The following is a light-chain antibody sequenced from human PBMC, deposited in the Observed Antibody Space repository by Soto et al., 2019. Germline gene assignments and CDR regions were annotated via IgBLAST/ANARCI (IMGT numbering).Light chain of an antibody. CDR3: SSYSISTAYL. CDR2: EVS. V-gene: IGLV2-14*01. CDR1: SSDVGVYDY. J-gene: IGLJ1*01. Sequence: QSALTQPASVSGSPGQSITISCTGTSSDVGVYDYVSWYQLRPGKAPKLMVFEVSNRPSGVSYRFSGSKSGNTASLTISGLQAEDEADYFCSSYSISTAYLFGTGTKVTVL.